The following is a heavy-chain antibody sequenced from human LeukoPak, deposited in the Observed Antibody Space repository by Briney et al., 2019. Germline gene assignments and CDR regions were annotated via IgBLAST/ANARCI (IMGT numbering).Heavy chain of an antibody. CDR1: GFTFSSYE. D-gene: IGHD3-10*01. CDR3: IRNDVLRGVFDY. CDR2: IRNKANSYII. V-gene: IGHV3-72*01. J-gene: IGHJ4*02. Sequence: GGSLRLSCAASGFTFSSYEMNWVRQTPGKGLEWVGRIRNKANSYIIEYAASVKGRFTVSRDDSKNSLYLQMNSLKTEDSAVYYCIRNDVLRGVFDYWGQGILVTVSS.